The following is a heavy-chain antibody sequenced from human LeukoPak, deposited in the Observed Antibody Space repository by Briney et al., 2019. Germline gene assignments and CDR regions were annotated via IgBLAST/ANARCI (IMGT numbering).Heavy chain of an antibody. CDR1: GFTFSSYW. CDR3: ARDRWNYGNYFDY. D-gene: IGHD1-7*01. J-gene: IGHJ4*02. Sequence: PGGSLRLSCAASGFTFSSYWMHWVRQAPGKGLVWVSRINSDGSSIMYADSVKGRFTISRDNARNTLYLQINSLRAEDTAVYYCARDRWNYGNYFDYWGQGTLVTVSS. V-gene: IGHV3-74*03. CDR2: INSDGSSI.